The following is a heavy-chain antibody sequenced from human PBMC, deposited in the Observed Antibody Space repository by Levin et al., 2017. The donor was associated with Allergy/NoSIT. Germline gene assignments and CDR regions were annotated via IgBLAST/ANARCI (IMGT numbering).Heavy chain of an antibody. J-gene: IGHJ4*02. Sequence: GESLKISCAASGFTFSYYSMNWVRQAPGKGLEWVSSISTSSSYIYYADSLKGRFTISRDNAKNSLYLQMNSLRAEDTALYYCATYISGWYYFDSWGQGTLVTVSS. V-gene: IGHV3-21*01. CDR2: ISTSSSYI. CDR1: GFTFSYYS. CDR3: ATYISGWYYFDS. D-gene: IGHD6-19*01.